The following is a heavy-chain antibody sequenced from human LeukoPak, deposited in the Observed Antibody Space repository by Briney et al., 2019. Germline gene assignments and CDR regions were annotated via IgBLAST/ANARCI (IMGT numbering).Heavy chain of an antibody. Sequence: GGSLRLSCAASGFTFSSYAMSWVRQAPGKGLEWVSAISGSGGSTYYADSMRGRFTISRDNANNLLFLRMNSLRVDDTAVYYCVRAVGVVTNYSGMDVWGQGTTVIVSS. CDR1: GFTFSSYA. CDR3: VRAVGVVTNYSGMDV. J-gene: IGHJ6*02. V-gene: IGHV3-23*01. CDR2: ISGSGGST. D-gene: IGHD2-21*01.